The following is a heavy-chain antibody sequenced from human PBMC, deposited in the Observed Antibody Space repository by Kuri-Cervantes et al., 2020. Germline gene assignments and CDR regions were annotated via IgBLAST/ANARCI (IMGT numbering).Heavy chain of an antibody. Sequence: GGPLRLSGAASGFTFSSYAMSWVRQAPGKGLEWVSAISGSGGSTYYADSVKGRFTISRDNAKNSPYLQMNSLRDEDTAVYYCARGNRHFYDSSGLNFDYWGQGTLVTVSS. D-gene: IGHD3-22*01. V-gene: IGHV3-23*01. CDR2: ISGSGGST. CDR1: GFTFSSYA. J-gene: IGHJ4*02. CDR3: ARGNRHFYDSSGLNFDY.